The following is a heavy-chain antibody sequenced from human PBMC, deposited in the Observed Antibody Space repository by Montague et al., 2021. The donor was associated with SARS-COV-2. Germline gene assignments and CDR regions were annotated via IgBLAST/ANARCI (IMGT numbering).Heavy chain of an antibody. CDR1: GGSFSGYY. D-gene: IGHD4-17*01. Sequence: SETLSLTCAVYGGSFSGYYWSWIRQPPGKGLEWIGEINHSGSTNYNPSLKSRVTISVDTSKNQFSLKLSSVTAADTAVYYCASVPTVTTYYYYCYGMDVWGQGTTVTVSS. J-gene: IGHJ6*02. V-gene: IGHV4-34*01. CDR2: INHSGST. CDR3: ASVPTVTTYYYYCYGMDV.